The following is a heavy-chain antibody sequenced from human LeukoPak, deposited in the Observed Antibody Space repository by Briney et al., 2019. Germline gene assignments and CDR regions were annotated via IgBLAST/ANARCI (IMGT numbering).Heavy chain of an antibody. J-gene: IGHJ4*02. V-gene: IGHV1-24*01. CDR3: ASADPRLYTIRYFEY. D-gene: IGHD3-16*01. CDR2: FDPEDGET. CDR1: GYNFNELS. Sequence: ASVKVSCKVSGYNFNELSMHWVRQAPGKGLEWMGGFDPEDGETVYAQKFQGRVTMTEDTSTDTAYIELSSLRSEDTAVYYCASADPRLYTIRYFEYWGQGTLVTVSS.